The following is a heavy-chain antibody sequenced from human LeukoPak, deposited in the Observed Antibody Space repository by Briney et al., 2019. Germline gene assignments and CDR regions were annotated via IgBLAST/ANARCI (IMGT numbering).Heavy chain of an antibody. Sequence: GASVKVSCKASGYTFTRYAMHWVRQAPGQRLEWMGWINAGNSNTKYSQKFQGRVTITRDTSASTAYMELSSLRSEDTAVYYCAMENWFDPWGQGTLVTVSS. CDR2: INAGNSNT. V-gene: IGHV1-3*01. CDR3: AMENWFDP. D-gene: IGHD3-3*01. J-gene: IGHJ5*02. CDR1: GYTFTRYA.